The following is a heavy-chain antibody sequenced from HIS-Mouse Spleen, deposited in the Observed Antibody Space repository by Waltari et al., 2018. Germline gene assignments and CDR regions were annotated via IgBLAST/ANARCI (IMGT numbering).Heavy chain of an antibody. CDR3: ARGSSSFPDY. V-gene: IGHV3-21*01. D-gene: IGHD6-6*01. CDR2: ISSSSSYI. Sequence: EVQLLESGGGLVKPGGSLGFSWAACGFTFSSYSMNWVRQAPGKGLEWVSSISSSSSYIYYADSVKGRFTISRDNAKNSLYLQMNSLRAEDTAVYYCARGSSSFPDYWGQGTLVTVSS. CDR1: GFTFSSYS. J-gene: IGHJ4*02.